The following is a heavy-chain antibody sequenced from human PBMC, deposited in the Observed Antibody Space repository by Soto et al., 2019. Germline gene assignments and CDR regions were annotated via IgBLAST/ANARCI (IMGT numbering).Heavy chain of an antibody. CDR3: ARSLYVDYVHWYFDL. CDR2: IFSNDAK. CDR1: GFSLRNTRMG. Sequence: QVTLKESGPVLVKPTETLTLTCTVSGFSLRNTRMGVSWIRQSPGKALEWLAHIFSNDAKSYSPSLKSRLAIFRDTSKSQVVLTMINVAPVDTATYYCARSLYVDYVHWYFDLWGRGTLVTVSS. D-gene: IGHD4-17*01. J-gene: IGHJ2*01. V-gene: IGHV2-26*01.